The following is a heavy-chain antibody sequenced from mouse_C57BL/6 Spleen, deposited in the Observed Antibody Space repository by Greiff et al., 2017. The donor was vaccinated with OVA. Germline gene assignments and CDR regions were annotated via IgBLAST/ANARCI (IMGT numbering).Heavy chain of an antibody. J-gene: IGHJ4*01. CDR3: ARSAGTNYAMDY. D-gene: IGHD3-3*01. V-gene: IGHV1-52*01. CDR2: IDPSDSET. Sequence: QVHVKQPGAELVRPGSSVKLSCKASGYTFTSYWMHWVKQRPIQGLEWIGNIDPSDSETHYNQKFKDKATLTVDKSSSPAYMQLSSLTSEDSAVYFCARSAGTNYAMDYWGQGTSVTVSS. CDR1: GYTFTSYW.